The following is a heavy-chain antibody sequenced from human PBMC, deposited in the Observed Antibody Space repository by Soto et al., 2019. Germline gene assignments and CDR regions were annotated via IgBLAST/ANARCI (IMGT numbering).Heavy chain of an antibody. Sequence: SVKVSCKASGGTFSSYAISWVRQAPGQGLEWMGGIIPICGTANYAQKFQGRVTITANESTSTAYMELSSLRSEDTAVYYCARDENNEGGRGTIFGVVTGATGGMDVWGQGTTVTVSS. J-gene: IGHJ6*02. D-gene: IGHD3-3*01. CDR3: ARDENNEGGRGTIFGVVTGATGGMDV. CDR1: GGTFSSYA. CDR2: IIPICGTA. V-gene: IGHV1-69*13.